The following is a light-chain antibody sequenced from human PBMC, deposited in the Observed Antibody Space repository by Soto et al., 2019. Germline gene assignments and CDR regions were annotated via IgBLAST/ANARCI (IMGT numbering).Light chain of an antibody. Sequence: ESVLTQSPATLSLSPGETATLSCRASQSVSTNLAWYQQKPGQVPSLLIYGASTRASGIPARFSGSGSGTEFTLTIGSLQSEDFAVYYCQQYSSSPSFGQGTRLEIK. CDR2: GAS. CDR1: QSVSTN. J-gene: IGKJ5*01. V-gene: IGKV3-15*01. CDR3: QQYSSSPS.